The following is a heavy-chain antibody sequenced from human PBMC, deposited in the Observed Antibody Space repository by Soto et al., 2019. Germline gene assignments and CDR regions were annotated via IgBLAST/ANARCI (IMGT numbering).Heavy chain of an antibody. J-gene: IGHJ4*02. D-gene: IGHD7-27*01. V-gene: IGHV3-23*01. Sequence: SLRLSCAASGFTFSSYGISWVRQAPGKGLEWVSGISDSGGSTYYADSVRGRFTISRDNSKNMLYLQMNSLRAEDTAVYYCAKTSVGTYFFDYWGQGTLVTVSS. CDR2: ISDSGGST. CDR3: AKTSVGTYFFDY. CDR1: GFTFSSYG.